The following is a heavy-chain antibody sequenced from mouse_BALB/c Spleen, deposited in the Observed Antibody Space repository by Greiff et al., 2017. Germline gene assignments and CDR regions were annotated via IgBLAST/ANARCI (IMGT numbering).Heavy chain of an antibody. J-gene: IGHJ4*01. Sequence: EVQGVESGGGLVKPGGSLKLSCAASGFTFSSYAMSWVRQSPEKRLEWVAEISSGGSYTYYPDTVTGRFTISRDNAKNTLYLEMSSLRSEDTAMYYCATYDGRRAMDYWGQGTSVTVSS. CDR2: ISSGGSYT. CDR3: ATYDGRRAMDY. CDR1: GFTFSSYA. D-gene: IGHD2-3*01. V-gene: IGHV5-9-4*01.